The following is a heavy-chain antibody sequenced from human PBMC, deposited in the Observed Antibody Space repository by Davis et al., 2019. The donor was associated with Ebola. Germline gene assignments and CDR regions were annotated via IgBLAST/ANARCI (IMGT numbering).Heavy chain of an antibody. CDR3: ARQHYYYCNMDV. J-gene: IGHJ6*03. Sequence: SETLSLTCAAYGGSFSGYYWSWIRQPPGKGLEWIGYIYPSGSTYYNPSLKSRVTTSVDRSKNQFSLKLSSVTAADTAVYYWARQHYYYCNMDVWGKGTTVTVSS. CDR2: IYPSGST. V-gene: IGHV4-34*01. CDR1: GGSFSGYY.